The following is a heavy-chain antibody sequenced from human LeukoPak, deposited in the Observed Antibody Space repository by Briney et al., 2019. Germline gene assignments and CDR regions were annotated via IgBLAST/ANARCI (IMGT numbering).Heavy chain of an antibody. CDR1: GGSFSRYS. CDR2: INHSGST. Sequence: SETLSLTCAVYGGSFSRYSWSWIRQPPGKGLEWIGEINHSGSTNYNPSLKGRVTISVDTSKNQFSLKLRSVTAADTAVYYCARGYLIDYWGQGTLVTVSS. CDR3: ARGYLIDY. J-gene: IGHJ4*02. V-gene: IGHV4-34*01.